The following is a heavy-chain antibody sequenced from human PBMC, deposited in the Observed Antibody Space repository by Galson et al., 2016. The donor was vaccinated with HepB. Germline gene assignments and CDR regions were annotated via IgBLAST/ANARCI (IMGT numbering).Heavy chain of an antibody. CDR1: GGTVSTYS. J-gene: IGHJ4*02. V-gene: IGHV1-69*04. D-gene: IGHD3-10*01. Sequence: SVKVSCKASGGTVSTYSISWVRQAPGQGLECMGRIIPILGIANYAQKFQGRVTVTADKSTSTAYMELSSLTSEDTAVYYCARELGGSGSYDYWGPGTLVTVSS. CDR2: IIPILGIA. CDR3: ARELGGSGSYDY.